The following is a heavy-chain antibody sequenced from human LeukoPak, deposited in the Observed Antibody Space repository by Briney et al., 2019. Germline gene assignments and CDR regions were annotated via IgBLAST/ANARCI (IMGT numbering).Heavy chain of an antibody. D-gene: IGHD6-6*01. CDR1: GGSITSYY. CDR3: AREFSGTSIAARVFDS. Sequence: PSETLSLTCTVSGGSITSYYWSYIRQPAGKGLEWIGRIHTSGSTNYNPSRKSRVTMSVDTSKNQFSLKLSSVTAADTAIYYCAREFSGTSIAARVFDSWGQGTLVTVSS. V-gene: IGHV4-4*07. CDR2: IHTSGST. J-gene: IGHJ4*02.